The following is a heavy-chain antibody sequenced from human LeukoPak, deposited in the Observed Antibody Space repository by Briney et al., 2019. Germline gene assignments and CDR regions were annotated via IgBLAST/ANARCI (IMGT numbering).Heavy chain of an antibody. CDR3: AKVRGDYGDYSFDY. J-gene: IGHJ4*02. CDR1: GFTFDDYA. Sequence: GGSLRLSCAASGFTFDDYAMHWARQAPGKGLEWVSGISWNSGSIGYADSVKGRFTISRDNAKNSLYLQMNSLRAEDTALYYCAKVRGDYGDYSFDYWGQGTLVTVSS. V-gene: IGHV3-9*01. D-gene: IGHD4-17*01. CDR2: ISWNSGSI.